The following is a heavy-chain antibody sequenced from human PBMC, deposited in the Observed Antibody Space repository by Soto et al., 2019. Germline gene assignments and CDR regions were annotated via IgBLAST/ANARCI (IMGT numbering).Heavy chain of an antibody. J-gene: IGHJ4*02. CDR3: ARHKYSYGPLDY. CDR2: IYYSGST. V-gene: IGHV4-31*02. Sequence: GYCCIFIRQHPGKGLEWIGYIYYSGSTYYNPSLKSRVTISVDTSKNQFSLKLSSVTAADTAVYYCARHKYSYGPLDYWGERTFVNVS. CDR1: GYC. D-gene: IGHD5-18*01.